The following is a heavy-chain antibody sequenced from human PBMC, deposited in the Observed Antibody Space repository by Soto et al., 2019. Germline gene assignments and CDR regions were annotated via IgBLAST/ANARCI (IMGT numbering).Heavy chain of an antibody. V-gene: IGHV1-18*04. CDR1: GYTFTSYG. J-gene: IGHJ6*02. CDR3: ARLVVPAAKQMKRTMPLYYYYYYYGMDV. Sequence: GASVKVSCKASGYTFTSYGISWVRQAPGQGLEWMGWISAYNGNTNYAQKLQGRVTMTTDTSTSTAYMELRSPRSDDTAVYYCARLVVPAAKQMKRTMPLYYYYYYYGMDVWGQGTTVTVSS. CDR2: ISAYNGNT. D-gene: IGHD2-2*01.